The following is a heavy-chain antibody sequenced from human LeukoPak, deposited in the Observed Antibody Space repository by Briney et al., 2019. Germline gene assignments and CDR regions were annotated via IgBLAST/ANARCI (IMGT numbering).Heavy chain of an antibody. J-gene: IGHJ3*02. Sequence: SETLSLTCTVSGGSISSYYWSWIRQPAGKGLEWIGRIYTSGSTNYNPSLKSRVTMSVDTSKNQFSLKLSSVTAADTAVYYCARDFLIAAASLDAFDIWGQGTMVTVSS. CDR2: IYTSGST. D-gene: IGHD6-13*01. CDR3: ARDFLIAAASLDAFDI. V-gene: IGHV4-4*07. CDR1: GGSISSYY.